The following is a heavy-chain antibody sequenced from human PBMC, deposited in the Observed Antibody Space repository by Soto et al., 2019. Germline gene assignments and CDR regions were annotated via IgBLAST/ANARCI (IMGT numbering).Heavy chain of an antibody. V-gene: IGHV2-5*01. CDR2: SYWYDDK. D-gene: IGHD3-3*01. Sequence: QITLNESGPTVVRPTETLTLTCRFSGFSLTTSGVGVGWVRQSPGKAPEWLALSYWYDDKRYSESLKSMLTITKDTTKNQVVLTVANLDATDTATYYCAHRVLRTVFGLVTTTAIYFDFWGQGTPVAVSS. J-gene: IGHJ4*02. CDR3: AHRVLRTVFGLVTTTAIYFDF. CDR1: GFSLTTSGVG.